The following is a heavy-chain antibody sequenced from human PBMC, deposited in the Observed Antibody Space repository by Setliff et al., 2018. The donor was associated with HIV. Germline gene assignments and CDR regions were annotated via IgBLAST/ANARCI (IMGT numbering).Heavy chain of an antibody. CDR3: ARHSRRGWFDP. Sequence: SETLSLTCAVYGGSFSGYYWSWIRQSPGKGLEWIGEINHSGKTNYNPSLNSRITLSVDTSENQFALKLASVTAADTALYYCARHSRRGWFDPWGQGTLVTVSS. CDR1: GGSFSGYY. V-gene: IGHV4-34*01. J-gene: IGHJ5*02. CDR2: INHSGKT. D-gene: IGHD1-1*01.